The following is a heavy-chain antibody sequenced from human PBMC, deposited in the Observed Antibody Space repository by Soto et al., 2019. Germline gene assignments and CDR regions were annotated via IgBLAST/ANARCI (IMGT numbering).Heavy chain of an antibody. Sequence: GGSLRLSCAASGFTFTSYLMGWVRQAPGKGLEWISGISQNSDSTYYIESVKGRFTISRDNAKNSLYLQMNSLRAEDTAVYYCARGPLYYYDSSGSQDYWGQGTLVTVSS. V-gene: IGHV3-48*04. CDR2: ISQNSDST. D-gene: IGHD3-22*01. CDR1: GFTFTSYL. CDR3: ARGPLYYYDSSGSQDY. J-gene: IGHJ4*02.